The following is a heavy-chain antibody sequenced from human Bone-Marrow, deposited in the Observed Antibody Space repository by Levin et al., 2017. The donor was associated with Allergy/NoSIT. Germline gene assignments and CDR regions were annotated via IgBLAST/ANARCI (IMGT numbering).Heavy chain of an antibody. CDR3: ARVSSKAARLPMAY. J-gene: IGHJ4*02. D-gene: IGHD6-6*01. CDR1: GFTFSDYS. Sequence: GESLKISCAASGFTFSDYSMTWVRQAPGKGPEWVSSISSSSSYIYYADSVKGRFTLSRDNAQTSLYLQMNSLRAEDTAMYYCARVSSKAARLPMAYWGQGTLVTVSS. CDR2: ISSSSSYI. V-gene: IGHV3-21*04.